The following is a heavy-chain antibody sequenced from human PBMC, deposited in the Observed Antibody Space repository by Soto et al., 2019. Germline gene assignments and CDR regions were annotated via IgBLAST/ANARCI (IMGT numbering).Heavy chain of an antibody. V-gene: IGHV3-21*01. CDR3: ARDLALAGNY. CDR2: LSSTSTYT. J-gene: IGHJ4*02. D-gene: IGHD6-19*01. CDR1: GFTFRSYA. Sequence: PGGSLRLSCAASGFTFRSYAMNWVRQTQEKGLEWVSSLSSTSTYTHYADSVKGRFTISRDNANNSLFLQMNSLRAEDTAIYYCARDLALAGNYWGQGALVTVSA.